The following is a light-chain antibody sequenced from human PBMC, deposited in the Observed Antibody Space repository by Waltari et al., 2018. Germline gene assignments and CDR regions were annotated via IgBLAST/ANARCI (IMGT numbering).Light chain of an antibody. CDR1: QSITTW. V-gene: IGKV1-5*03. Sequence: DIQMTQSPSTLSASVGDRVTITCQASQSITTWLAWYQQKPGQAPNHRIYQESILQSGVPSRFSGSGSGTEFTLTISSLQPDDFAIYHCQQYSRYPYTFGQGTNLEIK. CDR3: QQYSRYPYT. J-gene: IGKJ2*01. CDR2: QES.